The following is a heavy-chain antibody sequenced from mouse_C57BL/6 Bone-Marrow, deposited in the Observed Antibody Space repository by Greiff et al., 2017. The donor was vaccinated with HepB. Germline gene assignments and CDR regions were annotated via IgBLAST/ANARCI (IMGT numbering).Heavy chain of an antibody. V-gene: IGHV14-3*01. D-gene: IGHD1-1*01. CDR3: ETVITTVVAEFDY. Sequence: EVQLQQSVAELVRPGASVKLSCTASGFNIKNTYMHWVKQRPEQGLEWIGRIDPANGNTKYAPKFQGKATITADTSSNTAYLQLSSLTSEDTAIYDCETVITTVVAEFDYWGQGTTLTVSS. J-gene: IGHJ2*01. CDR1: GFNIKNTY. CDR2: IDPANGNT.